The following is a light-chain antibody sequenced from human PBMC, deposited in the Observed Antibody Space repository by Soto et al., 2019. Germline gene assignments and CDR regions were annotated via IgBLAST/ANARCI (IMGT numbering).Light chain of an antibody. J-gene: IGKJ5*01. CDR3: QQYNSYSYT. V-gene: IGKV1-5*01. CDR2: DAS. Sequence: DIPMTQSPFTLSASVGERVTLTCRASQSISSWLAWYQQKPGKAPKLLIYDASSLESGVPSRFSGSGSGTEFTLTISSLQPDDFATYYCQQYNSYSYTFGQGTRLEIK. CDR1: QSISSW.